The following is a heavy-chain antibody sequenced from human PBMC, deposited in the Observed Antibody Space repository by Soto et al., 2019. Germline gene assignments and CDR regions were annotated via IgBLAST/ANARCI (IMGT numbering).Heavy chain of an antibody. Sequence: EVQLLESGGGLVQPGGSLRLSCVASGFRFVDYSMTWVRQTPGEGLAWVSVICPQSDCSGYTESVQGRFTISRDNSKNTLFLQMNNLRAEDTALYYCAKGVTGSRYSAVDSWGQGILVTVSP. CDR3: AKGVTGSRYSAVDS. J-gene: IGHJ4*02. CDR1: GFRFVDYS. V-gene: IGHV3-23*01. D-gene: IGHD2-15*01. CDR2: ICPQSDCS.